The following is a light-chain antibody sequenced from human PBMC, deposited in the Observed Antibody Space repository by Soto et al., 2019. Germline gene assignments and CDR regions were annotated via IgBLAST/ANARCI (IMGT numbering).Light chain of an antibody. CDR3: MQGTHWPLT. CDR2: EVS. Sequence: EVVLTQSPLSLPVTVGQPATVSCRSSQSLLFFNGITYLTWFHQRPGQPPRRLISEVSNRDSGVPDRFSGRGSGPDFTLEISRVEAEDVGLFYCMQGTHWPLTFGGGTRVEIK. V-gene: IGKV2-30*01. CDR1: QSLLFFNGITY. J-gene: IGKJ4*01.